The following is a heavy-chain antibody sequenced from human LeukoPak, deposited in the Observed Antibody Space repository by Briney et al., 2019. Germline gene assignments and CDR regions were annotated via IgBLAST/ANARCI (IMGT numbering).Heavy chain of an antibody. CDR1: GYTFTGYY. CDR2: INPNSGGT. D-gene: IGHD3-22*01. CDR3: ARGLKDYDSSGYYSGYYYYMDV. V-gene: IGHV1-2*02. J-gene: IGHJ6*03. Sequence: GASVKVSCKASGYTFTGYYMHWVRQAPGQGLEWMGWINPNSGGTNYAQKFQGRVTMTRDTSISAAYMELSRLRSDDTAVYYCARGLKDYDSSGYYSGYYYYMDVWGKGTTVTVSS.